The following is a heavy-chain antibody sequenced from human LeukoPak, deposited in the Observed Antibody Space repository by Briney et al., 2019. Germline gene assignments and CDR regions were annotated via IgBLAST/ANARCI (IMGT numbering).Heavy chain of an antibody. V-gene: IGHV3-21*01. CDR2: ISSSSYI. CDR3: AREYSSGSFGFDY. CDR1: GITFNSYT. Sequence: SGGSLRLSCAASGITFNSYTMNWVRQAPGRGLEWVSSISSSSYIYYAASVKGRFTISRDNAKNSLYLQMNSLRAEDTAVYYCAREYSSGSFGFDYWGQGTLVTVSS. J-gene: IGHJ4*02. D-gene: IGHD6-19*01.